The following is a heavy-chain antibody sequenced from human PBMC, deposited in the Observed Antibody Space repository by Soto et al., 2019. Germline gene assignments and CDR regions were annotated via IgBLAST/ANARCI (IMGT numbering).Heavy chain of an antibody. CDR2: IDNSGST. CDR3: AGAVSDFDVRRYRTSYFDQ. CDR1: GASVSTGVYY. J-gene: IGHJ4*02. V-gene: IGHV4-31*03. Sequence: QVQLDESGPGLVQPSQTLSLSCTVSGASVSTGVYYWTWIRQHPGKGLEWIGYIDNSGSTYYNPSLTGRFDISVETSKNEFSLNRQSLTAADTAFYYCAGAVSDFDVRRYRTSYFDQWGQGILVTVSS. D-gene: IGHD3-10*02.